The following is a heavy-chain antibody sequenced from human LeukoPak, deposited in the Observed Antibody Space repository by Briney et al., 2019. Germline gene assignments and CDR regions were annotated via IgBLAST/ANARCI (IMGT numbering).Heavy chain of an antibody. J-gene: IGHJ4*02. V-gene: IGHV4-38-2*02. CDR1: GYSISSGYY. CDR2: IYHSGST. CDR3: ARDSSVGSSGYYYRDY. D-gene: IGHD3-22*01. Sequence: PSETLSLTCTVSGYSISSGYYWGWIRQPPGKGLEWIGSIYHSGSTYYNPSLKSRVTISVDTSKNQFSLKPSSVTAADTAVYYCARDSSVGSSGYYYRDYWGQGTLVTVSS.